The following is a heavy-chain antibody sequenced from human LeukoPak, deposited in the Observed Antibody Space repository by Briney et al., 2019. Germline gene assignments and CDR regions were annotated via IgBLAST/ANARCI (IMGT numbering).Heavy chain of an antibody. CDR3: ARDPSGSYLFDY. Sequence: GGSLRLSCAAPGFTFSSYSMNWVRQAPGKGLEWVSSISSSSSYIYYADSVKGRFTISRDNAKNSLYLQMNSLRAEDTAVYYCARDPSGSYLFDYWGQGTLVTVSS. D-gene: IGHD1-26*01. V-gene: IGHV3-21*01. J-gene: IGHJ4*02. CDR1: GFTFSSYS. CDR2: ISSSSSYI.